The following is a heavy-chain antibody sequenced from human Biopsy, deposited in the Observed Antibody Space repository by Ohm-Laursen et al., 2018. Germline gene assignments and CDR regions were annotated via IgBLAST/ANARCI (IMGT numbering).Heavy chain of an antibody. CDR3: AKDRYNYTPIGGFSMDV. V-gene: IGHV3-30*18. CDR2: IFYDGSNT. Sequence: SLRLSCAASGFTFNNYGMQWVRQAPGKGLEWVAFIFYDGSNTYYADSVKGRFTISRDNSGDTLYLQMSSLRAEDTAVHYCAKDRYNYTPIGGFSMDVWGQGTTVTVSS. D-gene: IGHD5-18*01. CDR1: GFTFNNYG. J-gene: IGHJ6*02.